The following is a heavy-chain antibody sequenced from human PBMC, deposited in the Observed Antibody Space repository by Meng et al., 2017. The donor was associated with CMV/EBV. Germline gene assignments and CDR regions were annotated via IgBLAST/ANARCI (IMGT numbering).Heavy chain of an antibody. CDR1: GYTFTGYY. CDR3: ARESHGTTGTTPVDWFDP. Sequence: ASVKVSCKASGYTFTGYYMHWVRQAPGQGLEWMGWINPNSGGTNYAQKFQGRVTMTRDTSISTAYMELSRLRSDDTAVYYCARESHGTTGTTPVDWFDPWGQGTLVTV. D-gene: IGHD1-1*01. V-gene: IGHV1-2*02. J-gene: IGHJ5*02. CDR2: INPNSGGT.